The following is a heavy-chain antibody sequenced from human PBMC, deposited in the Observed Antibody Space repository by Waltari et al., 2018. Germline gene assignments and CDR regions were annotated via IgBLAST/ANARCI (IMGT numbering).Heavy chain of an antibody. Sequence: QVQLQQWGAGLLKPSETLSLTCAVYGGSFSGYYWSWIRQPPGRGLEWIGEINHSGSTNYNPSHKSRGTISVDTSKNQFSLKLSSVTAADTAVYYCARGLSPPGYSSGWYYFDYWGQGTLVTVSS. V-gene: IGHV4-34*01. D-gene: IGHD6-19*01. CDR1: GGSFSGYY. CDR3: ARGLSPPGYSSGWYYFDY. CDR2: INHSGST. J-gene: IGHJ4*02.